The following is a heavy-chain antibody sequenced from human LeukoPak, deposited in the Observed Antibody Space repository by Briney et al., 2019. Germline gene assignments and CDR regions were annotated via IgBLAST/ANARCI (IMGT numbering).Heavy chain of an antibody. CDR1: GFTFSSYA. J-gene: IGHJ4*02. CDR2: IKQDGSEK. V-gene: IGHV3-7*01. CDR3: ASEGEFGYGYFY. Sequence: GGSLRLSCAASGFTFSSYAMTWVRQAPGKGLEWVANIKQDGSEKYYVDSVKGRFTISRDNAKNSLYLQMNSLRAEDTAVYYCASEGEFGYGYFYWGQGTLVTVSS. D-gene: IGHD5-18*01.